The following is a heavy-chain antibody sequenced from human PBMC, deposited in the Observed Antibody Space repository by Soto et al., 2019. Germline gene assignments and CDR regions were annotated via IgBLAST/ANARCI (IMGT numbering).Heavy chain of an antibody. CDR2: IYYSGST. V-gene: IGHV4-31*03. CDR3: ARAMAGYCSSTSCYINWFDP. J-gene: IGHJ5*02. D-gene: IGHD2-2*02. Sequence: TLSFTCTASGGSISSGGYYWSWIRQLPGKGLEWIGYIYYSGSTYYNPSLKSRVTISVDTSKNQFSLKLSSVTAADTAVYYCARAMAGYCSSTSCYINWFDPWGQGTLVTVSS. CDR1: GGSISSGGYY.